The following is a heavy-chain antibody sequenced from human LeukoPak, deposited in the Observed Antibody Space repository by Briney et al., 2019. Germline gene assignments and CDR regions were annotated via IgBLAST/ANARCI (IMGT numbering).Heavy chain of an antibody. CDR2: IYGDGSFT. CDR1: GFTFSNFW. D-gene: IGHD6-13*01. Sequence: GGSLRLSCAASGFTFSNFWMHWVRQAPGKGLVWVALIYGDGSFTRYADSVKGRFTISRDNAKNSLYLQMNSLRAEDTAVYYCAREWYSSSWYYFDYWGQGTLVTVSS. J-gene: IGHJ4*02. V-gene: IGHV3-74*01. CDR3: AREWYSSSWYYFDY.